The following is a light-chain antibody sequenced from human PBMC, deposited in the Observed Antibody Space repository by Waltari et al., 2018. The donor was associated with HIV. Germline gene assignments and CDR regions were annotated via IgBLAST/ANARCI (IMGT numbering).Light chain of an antibody. V-gene: IGKV3-20*01. Sequence: EIVLTQSPGTLSLSPGERATLSCRASQSVRSASLAWYQQKPGQAPRLLIHGASSRAPGIPDRFSGSGAVTDFILTISRLEPEDCAVYYCQQYAASPLTFGGGTKVEIK. CDR2: GAS. CDR1: QSVRSAS. CDR3: QQYAASPLT. J-gene: IGKJ4*01.